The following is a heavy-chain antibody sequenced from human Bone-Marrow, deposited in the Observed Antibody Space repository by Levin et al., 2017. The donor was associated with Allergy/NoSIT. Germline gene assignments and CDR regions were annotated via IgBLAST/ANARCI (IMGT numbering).Heavy chain of an antibody. CDR1: GFTFSTYS. J-gene: IGHJ5*02. CDR2: ITSSNSYI. Sequence: GGSLRLSCAASGFTFSTYSMNWVRQAPGKGLDWVSSITSSNSYIYYADSVKGRFTISRDNAKNSLYLQMNSLRVEDTAVYYCARGLDYSGLPWGQGTLVTVSS. V-gene: IGHV3-21*01. CDR3: ARGLDYSGLP. D-gene: IGHD5-12*01.